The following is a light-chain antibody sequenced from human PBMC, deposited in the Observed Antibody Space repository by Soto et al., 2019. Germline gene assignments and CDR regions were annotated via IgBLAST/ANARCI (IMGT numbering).Light chain of an antibody. CDR1: SSDVGGYNY. Sequence: QSALTQPPSASGSPGQSVTISCTGTSSDVGGYNYVSWYQQHPGKAPKLMIYEVSKRPSGVPDRFSGSKSGNTASPTVSGLQEEDEADYYCSSYEGSNNFGVLFGGGTKVTVL. V-gene: IGLV2-8*01. CDR2: EVS. J-gene: IGLJ2*01. CDR3: SSYEGSNNFGVL.